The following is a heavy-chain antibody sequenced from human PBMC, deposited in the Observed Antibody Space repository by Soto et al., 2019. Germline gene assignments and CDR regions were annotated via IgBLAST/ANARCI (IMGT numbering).Heavy chain of an antibody. D-gene: IGHD2-15*01. J-gene: IGHJ5*02. Sequence: SETLSLTCTVSGYSISSGYHWAWIRQPPGKGLEWLGSVHYSGNTYYNPSLKSRLTISVDKSKNHFSLNLSSVTAADTAVYYCARQDRVVAEGRWFDPWGRGTLVT. V-gene: IGHV4-38-2*02. CDR2: VHYSGNT. CDR3: ARQDRVVAEGRWFDP. CDR1: GYSISSGYH.